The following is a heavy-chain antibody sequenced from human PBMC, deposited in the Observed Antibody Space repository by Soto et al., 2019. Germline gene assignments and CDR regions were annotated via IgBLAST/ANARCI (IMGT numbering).Heavy chain of an antibody. CDR3: AREDEFGEIYSFDP. V-gene: IGHV1-46*03. D-gene: IGHD3-10*01. CDR2: INPDSGST. Sequence: VQLVQSGAEVRKPGASVKVSCKASGYTFTTYYIHWVRQAPGQGLEWMGTINPDSGSTSHAQSFQGRVTMTTDTSTSTVYMELNSLRSDDTAIYYCAREDEFGEIYSFDPWGQGTLVTVSS. CDR1: GYTFTTYY. J-gene: IGHJ5*02.